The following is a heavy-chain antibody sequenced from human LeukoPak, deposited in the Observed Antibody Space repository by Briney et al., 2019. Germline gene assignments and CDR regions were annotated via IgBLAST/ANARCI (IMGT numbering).Heavy chain of an antibody. CDR3: AREIYYDSSGYYDDAFDI. CDR2: ISAYNGNT. V-gene: IGHV1-18*01. CDR1: GYTLTSYG. J-gene: IGHJ3*02. Sequence: ASVKVSCKASGYTLTSYGISWVRQAPGQGLEWMGWISAYNGNTNYAQKLQGRVTMTTDTSTSTAYMELRSLRSDDTAVYYCAREIYYDSSGYYDDAFDIWGQGTMVTVSS. D-gene: IGHD3-22*01.